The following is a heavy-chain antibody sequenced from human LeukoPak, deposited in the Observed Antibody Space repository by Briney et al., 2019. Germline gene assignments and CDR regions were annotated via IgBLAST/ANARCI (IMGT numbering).Heavy chain of an antibody. V-gene: IGHV3-9*03. Sequence: GRSLRLSCAASGFTFDDYAMHWVGKAPGRGLGGVSGISWNSGSIGYADSVKGRFTISRDNAKNSLYLQMNSLRAEDMALYYCVKGYDLDSSSFDYWGQGTLVTVSS. D-gene: IGHD6-6*01. CDR1: GFTFDDYA. CDR2: ISWNSGSI. J-gene: IGHJ4*02. CDR3: VKGYDLDSSSFDY.